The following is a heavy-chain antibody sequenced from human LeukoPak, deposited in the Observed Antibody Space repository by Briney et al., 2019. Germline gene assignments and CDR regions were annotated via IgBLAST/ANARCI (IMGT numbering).Heavy chain of an antibody. CDR2: INSDGSST. CDR1: GFTFSSYW. CDR3: ARDKRYCSSTSCYTGGY. V-gene: IGHV3-74*01. D-gene: IGHD2-2*02. J-gene: IGHJ4*02. Sequence: LGGSLRLSCAASGFTFSSYWMHWVRQAPGKGLVWVSRINSDGSSTSYADSVKGRFTISRDNAKNTLYLQMNSLRAEDTAVYYCARDKRYCSSTSCYTGGYWGQGTLVTVSS.